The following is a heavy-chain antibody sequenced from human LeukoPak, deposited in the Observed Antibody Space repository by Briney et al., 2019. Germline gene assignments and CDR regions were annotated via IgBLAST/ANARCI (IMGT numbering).Heavy chain of an antibody. Sequence: SVKVSCKASGGTFSSYAISWVRQAPGQGLEWMGGIIPIFGTANYAQKFQGRVTITADESTSTAYMELSSLRSEDTAVYYCARDVPPYPGAYYYYGMDVWGQGTMVTISS. D-gene: IGHD1-14*01. CDR2: IIPIFGTA. V-gene: IGHV1-69*13. CDR3: ARDVPPYPGAYYYYGMDV. J-gene: IGHJ6*02. CDR1: GGTFSSYA.